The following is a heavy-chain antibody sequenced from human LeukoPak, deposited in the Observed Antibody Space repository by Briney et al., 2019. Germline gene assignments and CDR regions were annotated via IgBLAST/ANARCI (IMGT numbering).Heavy chain of an antibody. V-gene: IGHV3-30-3*01. CDR2: ISYDGSNK. Sequence: GGSLRLSCAASGFTFSSYAMHWVRQAPGKGLEWVAVISYDGSNKYYADSVKGRFTISRDNSKNTLYLQMNSLRAEDTAVYYCARDLFDSSWPYYFDYWGQGTLVTVSS. CDR3: ARDLFDSSWPYYFDY. CDR1: GFTFSSYA. D-gene: IGHD6-13*01. J-gene: IGHJ4*02.